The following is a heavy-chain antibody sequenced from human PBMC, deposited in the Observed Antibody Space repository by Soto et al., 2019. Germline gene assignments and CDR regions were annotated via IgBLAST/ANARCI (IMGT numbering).Heavy chain of an antibody. J-gene: IGHJ6*02. CDR1: GGTFSSYA. CDR3: ARGSNRYSSSSPYGMDV. D-gene: IGHD6-6*01. V-gene: IGHV1-69*13. CDR2: IIPIFGTA. Sequence: EASVKVSCKASGGTFSSYAISWVRQAPGQGLEWMGGIIPIFGTANYAQKFQGRVTITADESTSTAYMELSSLRSEDTAVYYCARGSNRYSSSSPYGMDVWGQGTTVTVSS.